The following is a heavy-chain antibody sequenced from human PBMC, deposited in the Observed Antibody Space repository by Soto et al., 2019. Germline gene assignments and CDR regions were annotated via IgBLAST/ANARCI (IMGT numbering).Heavy chain of an antibody. J-gene: IGHJ5*01. CDR1: GFTFSRHA. V-gene: IGHV3-30*04. Sequence: ESGGGEVQPGGSLRLSCAASGFTFSRHAIHWVRLTPGRGLEWVLAISRDGSYIYYTDSVKGRFTVSRDNSKNTVFVQMNRLIPDDTALYFCARTRNGVVADSFASWGQGTRVTGSS. D-gene: IGHD3-3*01. CDR3: ARTRNGVVADSFAS. CDR2: ISRDGSYI.